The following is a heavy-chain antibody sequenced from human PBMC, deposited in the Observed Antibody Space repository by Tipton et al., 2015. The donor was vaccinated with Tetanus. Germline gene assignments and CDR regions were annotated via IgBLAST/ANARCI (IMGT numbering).Heavy chain of an antibody. Sequence: QSGAEVKKPGASVKVSCKASGFTFTTYSIHWVRQAPGQGLEWMGMIDPSDGSTTYAQKFRGRVTMTSDTSTSTVYMELSSLRSEDTAVFYCATNYSDFVATFHGWFDPWGQGTLVTVSS. D-gene: IGHD4-11*01. CDR1: GFTFTTYS. CDR2: IDPSDGST. CDR3: ATNYSDFVATFHGWFDP. J-gene: IGHJ5*02. V-gene: IGHV1-46*01.